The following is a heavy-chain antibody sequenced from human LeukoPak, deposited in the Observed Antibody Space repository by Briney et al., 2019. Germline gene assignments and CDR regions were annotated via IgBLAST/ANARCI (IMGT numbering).Heavy chain of an antibody. Sequence: GGSLRLSCAASGFTFSGSAMHWVRQASGKGLEWVGRIRSKANSYATAYAASVKGRFTISRDDSKNTAYLQMNSLKTEDTAVYYSTTHCSSTSCLDPWGQGTLVTVSS. V-gene: IGHV3-73*01. D-gene: IGHD2-2*01. CDR2: IRSKANSYAT. CDR3: TTHCSSTSCLDP. J-gene: IGHJ5*02. CDR1: GFTFSGSA.